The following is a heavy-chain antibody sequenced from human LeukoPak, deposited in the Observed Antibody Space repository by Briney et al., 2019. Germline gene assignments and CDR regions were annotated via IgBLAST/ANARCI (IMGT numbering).Heavy chain of an antibody. V-gene: IGHV4-4*07. D-gene: IGHD3-16*02. CDR2: IYTSGST. J-gene: IGHJ4*02. CDR3: ASGLRDTVWGSYRFYYFDY. Sequence: SETLSLTCTVSGGSISSYYWSWIRQPAGKGLEWIGRIYTSGSTNYNPPLKSRVTMSVDTSKNQFSLKLSSVTAADTAVYYCASGLRDTVWGSYRFYYFDYWGQGTLVTVSS. CDR1: GGSISSYY.